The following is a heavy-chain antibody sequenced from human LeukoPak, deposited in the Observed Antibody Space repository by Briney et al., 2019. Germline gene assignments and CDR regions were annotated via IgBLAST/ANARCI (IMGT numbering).Heavy chain of an antibody. CDR3: ARAGFDWNPGGY. CDR1: GSTFSSYW. Sequence: PGGSLRLSCAASGSTFSSYWMHWVRQAPGKGLVWVSRINGDGSSISYADSVKGRFTISRDNAKNTVSLQMNSLRVEDTAVYYCARAGFDWNPGGYWGQGALVTVSS. D-gene: IGHD1-1*01. V-gene: IGHV3-74*01. J-gene: IGHJ4*02. CDR2: INGDGSSI.